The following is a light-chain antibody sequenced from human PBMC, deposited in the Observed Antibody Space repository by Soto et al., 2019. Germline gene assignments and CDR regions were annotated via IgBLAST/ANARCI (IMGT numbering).Light chain of an antibody. Sequence: DIVMTQSPDSLAVSLGERATINCKSSQSVLYSSNNKNYLAWYQQKPGQPPKLLIYWASTRESGVPDRFSGSGSGTDFPLTISRLEAEDVAVYYCQQYYSTPRTFGEGTKVEFK. CDR1: QSVLYSSNNKNY. CDR3: QQYYSTPRT. J-gene: IGKJ1*01. CDR2: WAS. V-gene: IGKV4-1*01.